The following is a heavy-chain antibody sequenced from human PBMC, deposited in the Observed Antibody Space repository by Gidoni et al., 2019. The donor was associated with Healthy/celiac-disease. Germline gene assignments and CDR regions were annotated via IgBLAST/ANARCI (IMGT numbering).Heavy chain of an antibody. D-gene: IGHD3-10*01. J-gene: IGHJ4*02. Sequence: QVQLVESGGGLVKPGGSLRLSCAASGFTFSDYYMSWIRQAPGKGLEWVSYISSSSSYTNYADSVKGRFTISRDNAKNSLYLQMNSLRAEDTAVYYCAREEGYGSGSYYTNYWGQGTLVTVSS. CDR2: ISSSSSYT. CDR1: GFTFSDYY. CDR3: AREEGYGSGSYYTNY. V-gene: IGHV3-11*05.